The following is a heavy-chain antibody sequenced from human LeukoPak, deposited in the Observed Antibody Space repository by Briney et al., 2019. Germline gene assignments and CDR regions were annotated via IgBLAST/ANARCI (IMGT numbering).Heavy chain of an antibody. CDR1: GGSISSYY. V-gene: IGHV4-59*01. Sequence: SETLSLTCTVSGGSISSYYWSWIRQPPGKGLEWIGYIYYSGSTNYNPSLKSRVTISVDTSKNQFSLKLSSVTAADTAVYYCARVGWEPPGDYYYYYMDVWGKGTTVTVSS. J-gene: IGHJ6*03. CDR2: IYYSGST. CDR3: ARVGWEPPGDYYYYYMDV. D-gene: IGHD1-26*01.